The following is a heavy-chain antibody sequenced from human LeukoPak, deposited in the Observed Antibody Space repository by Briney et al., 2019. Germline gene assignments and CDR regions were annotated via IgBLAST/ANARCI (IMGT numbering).Heavy chain of an antibody. CDR1: GFTFSSYG. CDR3: ARSEYSTPADY. Sequence: GGSLRLSCAASGFTFSSYGMHWVRQAPGKGLEWVAVIWYDGSNKYYADSVKGRFTISRDNSKNTLYLQMNSLRAKDTAVYYCARSEYSTPADYWGQGTLVTVSS. V-gene: IGHV3-33*01. J-gene: IGHJ4*02. D-gene: IGHD6-6*01. CDR2: IWYDGSNK.